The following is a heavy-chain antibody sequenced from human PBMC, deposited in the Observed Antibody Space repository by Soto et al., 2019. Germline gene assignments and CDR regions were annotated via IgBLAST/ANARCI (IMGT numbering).Heavy chain of an antibody. J-gene: IGHJ6*03. CDR1: GFTFSTYA. D-gene: IGHD3-10*01. V-gene: IGHV3-23*01. CDR2: ISGSGSDR. CDR3: TKTPRSYYYYMDV. Sequence: GGSLRLSCVASGFTFSTYAMNWVRQDPGKGLEWVSGISGSGSDRYYADSVRGRFTISRDNSNNTLNLQMDSLRAEDTAIYYCTKTPRSYYYYMDVWGKGTTVTVSS.